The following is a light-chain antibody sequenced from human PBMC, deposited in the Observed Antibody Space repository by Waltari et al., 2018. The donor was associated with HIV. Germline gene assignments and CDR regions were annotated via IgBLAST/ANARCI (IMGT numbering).Light chain of an antibody. CDR3: TGWDASLSEYV. CDR1: YSNIGSDN. V-gene: IGLV1-47*01. CDR2: KNI. J-gene: IGLJ1*01. Sequence: QSVLTQPPSASGTPGQRVTISCSGSYSNIGSDNVYWYQHLPGTAPKLLIYKNIQRPSGVPYRFSGSKSGASAYLAISGLRSEDEADYYCTGWDASLSEYVFGPGTRVTV.